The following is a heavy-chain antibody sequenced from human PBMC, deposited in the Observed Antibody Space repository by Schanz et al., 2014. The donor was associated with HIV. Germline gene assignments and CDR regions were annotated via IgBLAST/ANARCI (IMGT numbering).Heavy chain of an antibody. CDR2: IWYDGSSK. CDR1: GFTLSSYW. CDR3: AREGPTVTPGYYYGMDV. J-gene: IGHJ6*02. V-gene: IGHV3-33*08. D-gene: IGHD4-17*01. Sequence: VQLVESGGGLVQPGGSLRLSCAVSGFTLSSYWMNWVRQAPGKGLEWVAVIWYDGSSKYYADSVKGRFTISRDNSKNTLYLQMNSLRAEDTAVYYCAREGPTVTPGYYYGMDVWGQGTTVTVSS.